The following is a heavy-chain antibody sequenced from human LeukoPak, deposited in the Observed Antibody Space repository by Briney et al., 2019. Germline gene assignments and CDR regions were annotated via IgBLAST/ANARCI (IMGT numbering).Heavy chain of an antibody. CDR3: ASPSAPGRAFYY. V-gene: IGHV1-2*06. Sequence: ASVKVSCKGSGYRFTGYYMQWVRQAPGQGLEWMGRINPNTGGTTYAQKFQGRVTMTRDTSITTVYMELSRLRSDDTAVYYCASPSAPGRAFYYWGQGTLVTVSS. CDR2: INPNTGGT. J-gene: IGHJ4*02. CDR1: GYRFTGYY. D-gene: IGHD3-10*01.